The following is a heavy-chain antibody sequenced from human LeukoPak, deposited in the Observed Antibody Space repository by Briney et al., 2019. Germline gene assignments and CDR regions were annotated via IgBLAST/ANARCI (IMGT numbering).Heavy chain of an antibody. Sequence: GGALRLSCVGSGFSFSDYYMSWIRQAPGKGLEWVSYISNGRVDKYYVDSVRGRFTISRDNAKKSMYLQMSGLRVEDTAVYYCARRDWVSGAVRAFDIWGQGTMVTVSS. D-gene: IGHD3-3*01. V-gene: IGHV3-11*04. J-gene: IGHJ3*02. CDR3: ARRDWVSGAVRAFDI. CDR2: ISNGRVDK. CDR1: GFSFSDYY.